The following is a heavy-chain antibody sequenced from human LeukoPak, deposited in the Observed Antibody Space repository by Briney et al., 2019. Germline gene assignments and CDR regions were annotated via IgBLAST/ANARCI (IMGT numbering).Heavy chain of an antibody. J-gene: IGHJ3*02. CDR1: GLVFTSYG. CDR3: ARRDCSSTSCYVGEAFDI. Sequence: VVCLHSSSQGSGLVFTSYGMGWVRQMPRKGRGWMGIIFPGDSDTRHSPSFQGQVHIPADKSISTAYLKWSSLKASDAAMYYCARRDCSSTSCYVGEAFDIWGQGTMVTVPS. CDR2: IFPGDSDT. D-gene: IGHD2-2*01. V-gene: IGHV5-51*01.